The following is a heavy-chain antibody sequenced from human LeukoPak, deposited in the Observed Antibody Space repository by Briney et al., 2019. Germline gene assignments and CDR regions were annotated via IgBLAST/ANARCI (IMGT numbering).Heavy chain of an antibody. V-gene: IGHV4-61*01. J-gene: IGHJ3*02. D-gene: IGHD4-17*01. Sequence: SETLSLTCTVSGGSVSSGSYYWSWIRQPPGKGLEWIGYIYYSGSTNYNPSLKSRVTISVDTSKNQFSLKLSSVTAADTAVYYCARAPPSNYGDYRLGAFDIWGQGTMVTVSS. CDR1: GGSVSSGSYY. CDR3: ARAPPSNYGDYRLGAFDI. CDR2: IYYSGST.